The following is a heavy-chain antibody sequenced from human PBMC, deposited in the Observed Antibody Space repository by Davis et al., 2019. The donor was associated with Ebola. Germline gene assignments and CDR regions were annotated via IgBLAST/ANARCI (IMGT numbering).Heavy chain of an antibody. CDR1: GFPLSTSGMC. Sequence: SGPTLVKPTQTLTLTCTFSGFPLSTSGMCVSWIRQPPGKALEWLALIDWDDDKYYSTSLKTRLTISKDTSKNQVVLTMTNMDPVDTATYYCARIPGDYRGYYGMDVWGKGTTVTVSS. J-gene: IGHJ6*04. CDR2: IDWDDDK. V-gene: IGHV2-70*01. CDR3: ARIPGDYRGYYGMDV. D-gene: IGHD3-10*01.